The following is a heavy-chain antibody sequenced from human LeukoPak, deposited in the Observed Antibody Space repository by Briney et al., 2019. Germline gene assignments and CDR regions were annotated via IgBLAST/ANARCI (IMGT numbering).Heavy chain of an antibody. CDR3: AAAPRGYSYGGYFDC. CDR2: ISYDGSNK. CDR1: GFTFPNYP. V-gene: IGHV3-30*09. J-gene: IGHJ4*02. Sequence: GGSLRLSCAASGFTFPNYPMHWVRQAPGKGLEWVALISYDGSNKYYADSVKGRFAISRDNSKSTLYLQMNTLRTEDTAVYYCAAAPRGYSYGGYFDCWGQGTLVTVSS. D-gene: IGHD5-18*01.